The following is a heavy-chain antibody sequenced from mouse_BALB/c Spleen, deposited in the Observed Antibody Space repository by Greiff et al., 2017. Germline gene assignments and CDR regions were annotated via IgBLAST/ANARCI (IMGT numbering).Heavy chain of an antibody. J-gene: IGHJ2*01. D-gene: IGHD1-3*01. V-gene: IGHV5-4*02. Sequence: EVQVVESGGGLVKPGGSLKLSCAASGFTFSDYYMYWVRQTPEKRLEWVATISDGGSYTYYPDSVKGRFTISRDNAKNNLYLQMSSLKSEDTAMYYCARGELLDYWGQGTTLTVSS. CDR2: ISDGGSYT. CDR1: GFTFSDYY. CDR3: ARGELLDY.